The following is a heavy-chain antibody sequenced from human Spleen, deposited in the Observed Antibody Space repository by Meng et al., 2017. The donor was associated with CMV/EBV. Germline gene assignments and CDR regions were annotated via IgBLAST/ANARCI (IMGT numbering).Heavy chain of an antibody. D-gene: IGHD5-24*01. CDR2: IFYSAST. Sequence: VSGGSTGGNTYCWGWIRQPQGKGLGWIGSIFYSASTYYNPYLKSRVTISVDTSKNQFSLKLISVTAADTAVYYCATGVATRSNWFDPWGQGTLVTVSS. CDR3: ATGVATRSNWFDP. V-gene: IGHV4-39*07. CDR1: GGSTGGNTYC. J-gene: IGHJ5*02.